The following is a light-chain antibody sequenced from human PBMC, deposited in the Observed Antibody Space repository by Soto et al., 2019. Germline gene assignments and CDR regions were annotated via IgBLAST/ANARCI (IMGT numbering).Light chain of an antibody. J-gene: IGLJ1*01. CDR1: SGDIGSYNR. Sequence: QSALTQPASVSGSPGQSITISCTGTSGDIGSYNRVSWYQQHPGKAPKLMIYHVTYRPSGVSNRYSGSKSGNSASLTISGLKDDDEADYYWCSLTTSHPYVFGSGTKVT. CDR3: CSLTTSHPYV. CDR2: HVT. V-gene: IGLV2-14*03.